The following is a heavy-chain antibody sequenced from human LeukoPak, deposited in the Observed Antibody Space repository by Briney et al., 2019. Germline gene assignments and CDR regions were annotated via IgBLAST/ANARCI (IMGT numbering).Heavy chain of an antibody. CDR3: ARGGTPGYSSGRIDY. J-gene: IGHJ4*02. D-gene: IGHD6-19*01. CDR1: GFTVSSNY. Sequence: GGSLRLSCVASGFTVSSNYMSWVRQAPGKGLEWVPVIYSAGNTYYADSVKGRFTISRHNSENTLYLHMNSLRVEDTAVYFCARGGTPGYSSGRIDYWGQGTLVTVSS. CDR2: IYSAGNT. V-gene: IGHV3-53*04.